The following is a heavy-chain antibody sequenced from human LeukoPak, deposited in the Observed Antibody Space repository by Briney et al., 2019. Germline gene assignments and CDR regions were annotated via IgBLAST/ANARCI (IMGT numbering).Heavy chain of an antibody. CDR3: ARAGYDFWSGYYNAHAFDI. D-gene: IGHD3-3*01. Sequence: SETLSLTCAVSGGSISSGGYSWSWIRQPPGKGLEWIGYIYHSGSTYYNPSLKSRVTISVDRSKHQFSLKLSSVTAADTAVYYCARAGYDFWSGYYNAHAFDIWGQGTMVTVSS. CDR2: IYHSGST. V-gene: IGHV4-30-2*01. J-gene: IGHJ3*02. CDR1: GGSISSGGYS.